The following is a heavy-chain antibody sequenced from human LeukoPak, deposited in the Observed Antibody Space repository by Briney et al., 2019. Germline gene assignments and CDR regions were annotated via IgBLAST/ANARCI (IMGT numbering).Heavy chain of an antibody. V-gene: IGHV1-18*01. Sequence: GASVKVSCKASGYTFTSYGISWVRQAPGQGLEWMGWISAYNGNTNYAQKLQGRVTMTTDTSTSTAYMELRSLRSDDTAVYYCARGSMFRSYYYGMDVWGQGTTVTVSS. J-gene: IGHJ6*02. D-gene: IGHD3-10*02. CDR2: ISAYNGNT. CDR1: GYTFTSYG. CDR3: ARGSMFRSYYYGMDV.